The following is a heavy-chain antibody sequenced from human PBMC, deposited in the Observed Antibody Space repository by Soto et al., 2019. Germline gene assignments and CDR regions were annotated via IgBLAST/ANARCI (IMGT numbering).Heavy chain of an antibody. V-gene: IGHV5-51*01. CDR3: ARDTRYCSSTSCYLDY. CDR1: GYSFISYW. D-gene: IGHD2-2*01. CDR2: IYPGDSDT. Sequence: GESLKISCKGSGYSFISYWIGWVRQMPGKGLEWMGIIYPGDSDTRYSPSFQGQVTISADKSISTAYLQWSSLKASDTAMYYCARDTRYCSSTSCYLDYWGQGTLVTVSS. J-gene: IGHJ4*02.